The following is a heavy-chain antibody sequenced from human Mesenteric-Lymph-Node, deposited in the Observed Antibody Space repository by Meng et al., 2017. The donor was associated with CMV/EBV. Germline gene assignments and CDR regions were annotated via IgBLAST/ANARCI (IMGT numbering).Heavy chain of an antibody. CDR2: ISSSGSTI. CDR3: ARGSEPKYQLLYGGMDV. V-gene: IGHV3-11*04. CDR1: GFTFSDYY. Sequence: GESLKISCAASGFTFSDYYMSWIRQAPGKGLEWVSYISSSGSTIYYADSVKGRFTISRDNAKNSLYLQMNSLRAEDTAVYYCARGSEPKYQLLYGGMDVWGQGTTVTVSS. J-gene: IGHJ6*02. D-gene: IGHD2-2*02.